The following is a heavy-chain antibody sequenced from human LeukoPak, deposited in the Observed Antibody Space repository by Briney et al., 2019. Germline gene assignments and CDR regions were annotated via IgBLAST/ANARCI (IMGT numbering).Heavy chain of an antibody. CDR2: MNPSGGST. D-gene: IGHD3-10*01. J-gene: IGHJ4*02. CDR3: ARAGSTMVRGVVPSHFDY. V-gene: IGHV1-46*01. Sequence: ASVKVSCKASGYTXTSYYMHWVRQAPGQGLDWMGIMNPSGGSTSYAQKFQGRVTMTRDTSTSTVYMELSSLRYEDTAVYYCARAGSTMVRGVVPSHFDYWGQGTLVTVSS. CDR1: GYTXTSYY.